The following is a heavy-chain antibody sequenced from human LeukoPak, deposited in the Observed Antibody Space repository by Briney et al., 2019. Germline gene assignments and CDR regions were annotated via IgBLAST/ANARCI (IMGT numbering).Heavy chain of an antibody. CDR1: GYTFTNYW. V-gene: IGHV5-51*01. CDR2: IYPGNSDT. J-gene: IGHJ3*02. Sequence: GDSLKISCKGSGYTFTNYWIGWVRQMPGKGPGWMGIIYPGNSDTRYSPSFQGQVTISADKSISTAYLQWSSLKASDTAMYYCARRAVGETFDIWGQGTMLTVSS. D-gene: IGHD1-26*01. CDR3: ARRAVGETFDI.